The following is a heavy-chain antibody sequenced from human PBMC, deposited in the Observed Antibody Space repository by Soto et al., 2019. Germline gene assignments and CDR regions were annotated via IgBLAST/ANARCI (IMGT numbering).Heavy chain of an antibody. CDR1: GFTFDDYS. D-gene: IGHD3-16*02. CDR3: AQDMEHGYTPYYYYGMDV. J-gene: IGHJ6*02. CDR2: ISWNSVSI. Sequence: SLRLSCVASGFTFDDYSMHWVRQAPGKGLEWVSSISWNSVSIGYADSVKGRFTTSRDNAKNSLYLQMNSLRIEDTVLYFCAQDMEHGYTPYYYYGMDVWGQRTTVTVSS. V-gene: IGHV3-9*01.